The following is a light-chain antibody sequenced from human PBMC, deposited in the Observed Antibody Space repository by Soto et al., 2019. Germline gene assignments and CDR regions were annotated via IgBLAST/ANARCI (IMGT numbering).Light chain of an antibody. CDR1: QSISTY. Sequence: DIQMTQSPSSLSASIGDIITITCRASQSISTYLNWYQQKPGKAPKILIYGASTLKNGVPSRFSGSGSATDSTLTISGLQPEDFATYYCQQSFITSPLTFGGGTKVEMK. V-gene: IGKV1-39*01. CDR2: GAS. CDR3: QQSFITSPLT. J-gene: IGKJ4*01.